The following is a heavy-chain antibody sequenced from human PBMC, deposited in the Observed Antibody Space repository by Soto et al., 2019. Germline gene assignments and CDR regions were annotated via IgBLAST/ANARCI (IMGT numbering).Heavy chain of an antibody. CDR3: AKDSDSGGFDS. CDR1: GFSFSSSG. Sequence: QVQLVESGGGVVQPGRSLRVSCAASGFSFSSSGMHWVRQTHGKGLEWVAVISESGVNNYYGDSVQGRFTISRDNSKNTLFLQMNSLRPDDTAIYYCAKDSDSGGFDSWGQGTLVTVSS. V-gene: IGHV3-30*18. D-gene: IGHD2-15*01. J-gene: IGHJ4*02. CDR2: ISESGVNN.